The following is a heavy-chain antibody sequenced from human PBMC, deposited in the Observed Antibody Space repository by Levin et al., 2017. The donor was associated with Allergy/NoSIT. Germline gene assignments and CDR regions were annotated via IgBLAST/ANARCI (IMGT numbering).Heavy chain of an antibody. V-gene: IGHV3-33*01. D-gene: IGHD1-1*01. Sequence: GGSLRLSCVASGFTFSSYGMHWVRQAPGKGLEWVAVIWYDGSNKYYADSVKGRFTISRDNSKNTLYLQMNSLRAEDTAVYYCARGGGHFHPHGTFDYWGQGTLVTVSS. CDR1: GFTFSSYG. CDR3: ARGGGHFHPHGTFDY. J-gene: IGHJ4*02. CDR2: IWYDGSNK.